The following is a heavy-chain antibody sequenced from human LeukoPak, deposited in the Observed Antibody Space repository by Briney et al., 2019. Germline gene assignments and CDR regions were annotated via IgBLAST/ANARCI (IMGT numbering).Heavy chain of an antibody. D-gene: IGHD3-3*01. CDR1: GYTFTGYY. V-gene: IGHV1-2*02. CDR3: ARQPTKYYDFWSGLKQWLVMDFDY. Sequence: GASVKVSCKASGYTFTGYYMHWVRQAPGQGLEWMGWINPNSGGTNYAQKFQGRVTMIRDTCISPAYMELTRLRSDDTAVYYCARQPTKYYDFWSGLKQWLVMDFDYWGQGTLVTVSS. J-gene: IGHJ4*02. CDR2: INPNSGGT.